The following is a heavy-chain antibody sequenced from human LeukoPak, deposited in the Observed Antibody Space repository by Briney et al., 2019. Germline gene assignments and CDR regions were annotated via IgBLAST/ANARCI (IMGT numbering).Heavy chain of an antibody. J-gene: IGHJ5*02. CDR1: GGSISSYY. D-gene: IGHD4-17*01. CDR3: ARDSGTTGEVKFVP. V-gene: IGHV4-59*12. CDR2: IYYSGST. Sequence: SETLSLTCTVSGGSISSYYWSWIRQPPGKGLEWIGYIYYSGSTNYNPSLKSRVTMSIDTSKSQFFLNLRSVTAADTAVYYCARDSGTTGEVKFVPWGQGILVTVSS.